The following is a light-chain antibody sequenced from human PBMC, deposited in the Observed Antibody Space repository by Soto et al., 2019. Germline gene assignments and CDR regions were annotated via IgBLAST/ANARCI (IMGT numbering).Light chain of an antibody. V-gene: IGKV3-11*01. CDR1: QTVNNNY. Sequence: EIVFTQSPCTLSLSPCERSTLSCRASQTVNNNYVAWYQQKPGQAPRLLIFRASNKATGIPDRFSGSGSGTDFTLTISSLEPEDFAVYYCQQRSNWPITFGQGTRLEIK. J-gene: IGKJ5*01. CDR2: RAS. CDR3: QQRSNWPIT.